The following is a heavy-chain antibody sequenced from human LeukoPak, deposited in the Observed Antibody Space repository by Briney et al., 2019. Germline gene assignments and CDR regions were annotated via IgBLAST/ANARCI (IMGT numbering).Heavy chain of an antibody. V-gene: IGHV4-59*08. Sequence: GSLRLSCAASGFIFSSYWMSWVRQAPGKGLEWIGYIYYSGSTNYNPSLKSRVTISVDTSKNQFSLKLSSVTAADTAVYYCAMTYYYDSSGYSFDYWGQGTLVTVSS. CDR3: AMTYYYDSSGYSFDY. CDR1: GFIFSSYW. D-gene: IGHD3-22*01. CDR2: IYYSGST. J-gene: IGHJ4*02.